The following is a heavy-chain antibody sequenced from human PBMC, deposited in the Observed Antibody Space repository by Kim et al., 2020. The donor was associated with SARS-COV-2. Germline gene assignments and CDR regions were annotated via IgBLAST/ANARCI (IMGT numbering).Heavy chain of an antibody. D-gene: IGHD2-15*01. J-gene: IGHJ4*02. Sequence: SETLSLTCTVSGDSVNSKIHYWGWIRQSPGKGLEWIAAIYYNGATYFDPSLRTRVTISVNTSQNHLSLKVTSVTAADTAVYYCARLVPLRGPFDNWGQGTLVTVSS. CDR3: ARLVPLRGPFDN. CDR1: GDSVNSKIHY. V-gene: IGHV4-39*02. CDR2: IYYNGAT.